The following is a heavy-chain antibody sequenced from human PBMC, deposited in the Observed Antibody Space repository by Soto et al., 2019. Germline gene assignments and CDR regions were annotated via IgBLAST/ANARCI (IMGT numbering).Heavy chain of an antibody. CDR2: ISYDSSNK. CDR1: GFTFSYG. D-gene: IGHD2-15*01. V-gene: IGHV3-30*18. Sequence: VQRLESGGGLIQPGGPLRLSCAASGFTFSYGIHWLRQAPGKGLEWVAYISYDSSNKFYGDSVKGRFTISRDNSKNTQFLQMNSLRAEDTAVYYCAKLVIGYCSGNTCDDYWGQGTLVAVSS. J-gene: IGHJ4*02. CDR3: AKLVIGYCSGNTCDDY.